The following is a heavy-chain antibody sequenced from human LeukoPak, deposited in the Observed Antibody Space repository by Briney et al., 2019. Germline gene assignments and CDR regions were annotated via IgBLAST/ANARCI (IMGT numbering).Heavy chain of an antibody. D-gene: IGHD6-19*01. CDR2: IYYSGST. J-gene: IGHJ4*02. CDR1: GGSISSSNYY. CDR3: ARYSSGWYYFDY. Sequence: PSETLSLTCTVSGGSISSSNYYWGWIRQPPGRGLECIGSIYYSGSTYYNPSLKSRVSISVDTSKNQFSLKLSSVTAADTAVYYCARYSSGWYYFDYWGQGTLVTVSS. V-gene: IGHV4-39*07.